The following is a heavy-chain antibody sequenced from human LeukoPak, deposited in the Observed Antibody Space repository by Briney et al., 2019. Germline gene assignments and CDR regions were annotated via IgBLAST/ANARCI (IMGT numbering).Heavy chain of an antibody. Sequence: PGGSLRLSCAASGFTFSNAWMSWVRQAPGKGLEWVGRIKSKTDGGTTDYAAPVKGRFTISRGDSKNTLYLQMNSLKTEDTAVYYCTTGAHLYDFWSSRDDAFDIWGQGTMVTVSS. CDR2: IKSKTDGGTT. J-gene: IGHJ3*02. CDR3: TTGAHLYDFWSSRDDAFDI. D-gene: IGHD3-3*01. CDR1: GFTFSNAW. V-gene: IGHV3-15*01.